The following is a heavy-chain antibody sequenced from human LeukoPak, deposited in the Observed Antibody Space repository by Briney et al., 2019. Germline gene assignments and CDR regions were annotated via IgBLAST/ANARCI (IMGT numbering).Heavy chain of an antibody. CDR2: ISGNGGST. J-gene: IGHJ3*02. CDR3: AKDRDDYVWGSYLGAFDI. D-gene: IGHD3-16*01. CDR1: GFTFSSYA. Sequence: GGSLRLSCAASGFTFSSYAMSWVRQAPGKGLEWVSVISGNGGSTYYADSVKGRFTISRDNSKNTLYLQMNSLRAEDTAVFYCAKDRDDYVWGSYLGAFDIWGQGTMVTVSS. V-gene: IGHV3-23*01.